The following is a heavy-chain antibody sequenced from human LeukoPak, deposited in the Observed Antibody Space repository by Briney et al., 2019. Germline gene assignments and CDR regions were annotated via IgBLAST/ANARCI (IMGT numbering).Heavy chain of an antibody. J-gene: IGHJ4*02. CDR2: IRYDGSNK. V-gene: IGHV3-30*02. CDR3: ARDPVYYGSGSPFDY. CDR1: GFTFSSYG. Sequence: GGSLRLSCAASGFTFSSYGMHWVRQAPGKGLEWVAFIRYDGSNKYYADSVKGRFTISRDNSKNTLYLQMNSLRAEDTAVYYCARDPVYYGSGSPFDYWGQGTLVTVSS. D-gene: IGHD3-10*01.